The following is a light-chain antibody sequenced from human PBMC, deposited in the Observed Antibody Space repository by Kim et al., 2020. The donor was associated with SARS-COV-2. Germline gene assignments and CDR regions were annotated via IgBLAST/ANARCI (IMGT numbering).Light chain of an antibody. CDR3: QVWDSSSDHRV. J-gene: IGLJ3*02. Sequence: APGKKARLTRGGRNIGSKSVHWYQQKPGQAPVLVIYYDSDRPSGIPERFSGSNSGNTATLTISRVEAGDEADYYCQVWDSSSDHRVFGGGTQLTVL. CDR2: YDS. V-gene: IGLV3-21*04. CDR1: NIGSKS.